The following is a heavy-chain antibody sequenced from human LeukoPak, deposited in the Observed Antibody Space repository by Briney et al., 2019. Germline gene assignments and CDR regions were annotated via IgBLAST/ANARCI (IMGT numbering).Heavy chain of an antibody. CDR2: ISYDGSNK. CDR1: GFTFSSYG. D-gene: IGHD6-13*01. Sequence: GGSLRLSCAASGFTFSSYGMHWVRQAPGKGLEWVAVISYDGSNKYYADSVKGRFTISRDNSKNTLYLQMNSLRAEDTAVYYCAKDRGSSWYYFDYWGQGTLVTVSS. CDR3: AKDRGSSWYYFDY. J-gene: IGHJ4*02. V-gene: IGHV3-30*18.